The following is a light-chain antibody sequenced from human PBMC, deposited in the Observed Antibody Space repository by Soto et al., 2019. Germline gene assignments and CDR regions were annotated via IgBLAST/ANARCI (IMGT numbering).Light chain of an antibody. CDR1: QSISVW. CDR2: KAS. Sequence: DIQMTQSPSTLSASIGDRVTITCRANQSISVWLAWYQQKPGKAPKVLIYKASRLESGVPSRFSGSGSGTEFTLTISSLQPEDFAIYYCQQYKTYSRTFGQGTKVDIK. V-gene: IGKV1-5*03. J-gene: IGKJ1*01. CDR3: QQYKTYSRT.